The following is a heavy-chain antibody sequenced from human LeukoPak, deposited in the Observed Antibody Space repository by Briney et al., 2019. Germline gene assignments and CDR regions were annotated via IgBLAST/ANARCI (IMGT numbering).Heavy chain of an antibody. Sequence: GGSLRLSCAASGFTFSNSPMHWVRQAPGKWLEWVSLISYDGSNKYYADSVKGRFTISRDNSKNTLYLQMDSLRAEDTAVYYCARGGYDSSGYYGQLDYWGQGTLVTVSS. CDR3: ARGGYDSSGYYGQLDY. D-gene: IGHD3-22*01. CDR1: GFTFSNSP. CDR2: ISYDGSNK. V-gene: IGHV3-30*04. J-gene: IGHJ4*02.